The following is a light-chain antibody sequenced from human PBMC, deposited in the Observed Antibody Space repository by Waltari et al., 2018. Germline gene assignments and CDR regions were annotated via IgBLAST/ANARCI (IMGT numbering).Light chain of an antibody. Sequence: QLVVTQTPSASASLGASVKLTCTLSSGHRDYGLPWHQQQPEKGPRYLMKVNTDGSHNKGDGIPGRFSGSSSGAERYLIISSLQSEDEADYYCQTWDSGIVVFGGGTKLTVL. CDR2: VNTDGSH. CDR1: SGHRDYG. V-gene: IGLV4-69*02. J-gene: IGLJ2*01. CDR3: QTWDSGIVV.